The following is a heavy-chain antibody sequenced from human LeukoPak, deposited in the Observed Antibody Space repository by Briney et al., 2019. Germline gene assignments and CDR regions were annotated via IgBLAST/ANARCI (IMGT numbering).Heavy chain of an antibody. J-gene: IGHJ4*02. CDR1: GFTFDDYA. CDR3: AKDIGEGQYYYDSSGFFDY. V-gene: IGHV3-9*01. D-gene: IGHD3-22*01. Sequence: TGGSLRLSCAASGFTFDDYAMHWVRQAPGKGLEWVSGISWNSGSIGYADSVKGRFTISRDNAKNSLYLQMNSLRAEDTALYYCAKDIGEGQYYYDSSGFFDYWGLGTLVTVSS. CDR2: ISWNSGSI.